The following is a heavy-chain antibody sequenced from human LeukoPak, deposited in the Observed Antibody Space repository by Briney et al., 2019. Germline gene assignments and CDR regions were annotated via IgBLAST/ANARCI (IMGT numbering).Heavy chain of an antibody. CDR2: ISGDGGST. Sequence: GGSLRLSCAASGFTFDDYAMHWVRHAPGKGLEWVSLISGDGGSTYYADSVKGRFTISRDNSKNSLYLQMNSLRTEDTALYYCAKALIQLWRRDYYYYMDVWGKGTTVTVSS. CDR1: GFTFDDYA. D-gene: IGHD5-18*01. CDR3: AKALIQLWRRDYYYYMDV. V-gene: IGHV3-43*02. J-gene: IGHJ6*03.